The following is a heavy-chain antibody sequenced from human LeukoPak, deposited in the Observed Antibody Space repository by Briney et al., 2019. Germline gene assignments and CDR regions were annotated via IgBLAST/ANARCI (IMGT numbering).Heavy chain of an antibody. CDR2: ISYDGSNK. Sequence: GRSLRLSCAASGFTFSSYAMHWVRQAPGKGLEWVAVISYDGSNKYYADSVKGRFTISRDNAKNSLYLQMNSLRAEDTAVYYCARDPAGSWNSHFNFWGQGTLVTVSS. J-gene: IGHJ4*02. CDR3: ARDPAGSWNSHFNF. D-gene: IGHD1-1*01. V-gene: IGHV3-30-3*01. CDR1: GFTFSSYA.